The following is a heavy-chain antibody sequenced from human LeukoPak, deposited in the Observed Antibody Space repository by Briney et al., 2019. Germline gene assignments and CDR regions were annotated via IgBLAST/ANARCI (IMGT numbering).Heavy chain of an antibody. CDR2: INHNSGGT. Sequence: GASVKVSCKASGYTFTGDYIHWVRQAPGQGLEWMGWINHNSGGTNYAPKFKGGVTMTRDTSISTTYMELNTLRSDDTAMYYCARGGPKPIMGAADCWGQGTLVTVSS. J-gene: IGHJ4*02. D-gene: IGHD1-26*01. V-gene: IGHV1-2*02. CDR3: ARGGPKPIMGAADC. CDR1: GYTFTGDY.